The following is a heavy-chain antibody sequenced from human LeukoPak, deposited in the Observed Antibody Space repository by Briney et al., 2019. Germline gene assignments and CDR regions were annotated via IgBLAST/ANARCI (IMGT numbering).Heavy chain of an antibody. CDR1: GYTFTSYG. V-gene: IGHV1-18*01. CDR2: ISAYNGNT. CDR3: ARIPSCKSSGGSCYVQVHWFDP. Sequence: ASVKVSCKASGYTFTSYGISWVRQAPGQGLEWMGWISAYNGNTNYAQKLQGRVNMTTDTSTSTAYMELRSLRSDDTAVYYCARIPSCKSSGGSCYVQVHWFDPWGQGTLVTVSS. J-gene: IGHJ5*02. D-gene: IGHD2-15*01.